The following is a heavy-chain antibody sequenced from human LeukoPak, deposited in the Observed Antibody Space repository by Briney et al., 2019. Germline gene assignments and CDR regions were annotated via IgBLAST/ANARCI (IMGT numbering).Heavy chain of an antibody. V-gene: IGHV3-74*01. J-gene: IGHJ6*04. Sequence: PGGSLRLSCAASGFIFSSYWMHWVRQAPGKGLVWVSRIRSDGIGANYADSVKGRFTISRDNAKNTLYLQMNSLRAEDTAVYYCAELGITMIGGVWGKGTTVTISS. CDR1: GFIFSSYW. CDR3: AELGITMIGGV. D-gene: IGHD3-10*02. CDR2: IRSDGIGA.